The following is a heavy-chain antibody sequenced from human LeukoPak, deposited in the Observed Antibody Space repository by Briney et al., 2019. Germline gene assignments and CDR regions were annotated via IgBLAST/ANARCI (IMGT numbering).Heavy chain of an antibody. Sequence: VSVKVSCKASGYTFTGYYMHWVRQAPGQGLEWMGWINPNSGGTNYAQKFQGRVTMTRDTSISTAYMELSRLRSDDTAVYYCARGGYSSSWYSSVDYYYYYGMDVWSQGTTVTVSS. V-gene: IGHV1-2*02. CDR1: GYTFTGYY. CDR3: ARGGYSSSWYSSVDYYYYYGMDV. J-gene: IGHJ6*02. CDR2: INPNSGGT. D-gene: IGHD6-13*01.